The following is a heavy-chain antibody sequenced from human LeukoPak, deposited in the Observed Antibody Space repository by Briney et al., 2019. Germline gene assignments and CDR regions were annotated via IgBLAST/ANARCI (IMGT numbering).Heavy chain of an antibody. V-gene: IGHV3-74*01. CDR1: GFTFSSYR. J-gene: IGHJ6*03. CDR2: INADGSIT. Sequence: GGSLRLSCAASGFTFSSYRMHWVRQAPGKGLLWVSRINADGSITSYADSVKGRFTISRDNAKNTLYLQMNSLRAEDTAVYYCARGWADMDVWGKGTTVTVS. CDR3: ARGWADMDV. D-gene: IGHD1-26*01.